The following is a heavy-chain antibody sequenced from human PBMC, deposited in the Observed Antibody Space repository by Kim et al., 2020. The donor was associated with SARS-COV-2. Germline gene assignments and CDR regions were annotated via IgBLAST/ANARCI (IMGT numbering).Heavy chain of an antibody. CDR2: ISYDGSNK. Sequence: GGSLRLSCAASGFTFSSYAMHWVRQAPGKGLEWVAVISYDGSNKYYADSVKGRFTISRDNSKNTLYLQMNSLRAEVTAVYYCARVPYGSGSYGYYYYYYGMDVWGQGTTVTVSS. J-gene: IGHJ6*02. D-gene: IGHD3-10*01. CDR3: ARVPYGSGSYGYYYYYYGMDV. CDR1: GFTFSSYA. V-gene: IGHV3-30*04.